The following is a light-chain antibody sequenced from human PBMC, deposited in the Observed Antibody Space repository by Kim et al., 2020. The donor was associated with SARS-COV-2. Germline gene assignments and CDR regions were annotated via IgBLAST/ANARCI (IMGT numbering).Light chain of an antibody. Sequence: SYELTQPPSVSVSPGQTARITCSGDALPKQFAYWYRQKPGQAPVLVMCNDSERPSGIPERFSASSSGTTVTLTISGVQAEDEADYYCQSADSSGTYRVFGGGTQLTVL. V-gene: IGLV3-25*03. CDR3: QSADSSGTYRV. CDR1: ALPKQF. J-gene: IGLJ3*02. CDR2: NDS.